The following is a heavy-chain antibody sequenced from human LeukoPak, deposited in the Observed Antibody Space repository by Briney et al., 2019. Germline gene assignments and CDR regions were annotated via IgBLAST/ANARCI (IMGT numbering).Heavy chain of an antibody. CDR1: GFXFSDNY. J-gene: IGHJ1*01. CDR2: ISSGSTYT. V-gene: IGHV3-11*05. CDR3: ARDEQLVLGYFQH. D-gene: IGHD6-13*01. Sequence: GGSLRLSCAASGFXFSDNYMSWIRQAPGKGLEWVSYISSGSTYTNYADSVKGRFTISRDNAKKSLYLQMNSLRAEDTAVYYCARDEQLVLGYFQHWGQGTLVTVSS.